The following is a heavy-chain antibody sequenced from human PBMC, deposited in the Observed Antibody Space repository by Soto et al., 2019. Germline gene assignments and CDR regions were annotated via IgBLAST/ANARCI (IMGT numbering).Heavy chain of an antibody. J-gene: IGHJ4*02. CDR1: GGSISSGDYY. V-gene: IGHV4-30-4*01. CDR3: ARAGDPPNHDY. D-gene: IGHD3-16*01. CDR2: IYYSGST. Sequence: SETLSLTCTVSGGSISSGDYYWSWIRQPPGKGLEWIGYIYYSGSTYYNPSLKSRVNISVDTSKNQFSLKLSSVTAADTAVYYCARAGDPPNHDYWGQGTMVTVSS.